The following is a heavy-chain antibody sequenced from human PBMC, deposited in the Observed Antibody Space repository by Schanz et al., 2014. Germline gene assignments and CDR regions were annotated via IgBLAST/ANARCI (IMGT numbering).Heavy chain of an antibody. CDR2: INPSGGIT. CDR1: GYTFTTYY. CDR3: GRGDSRSYIDF. Sequence: QVQLVQSGAEVKKPGASMKVSCKASGYTFTTYYMLWVRQAPGQGLEWMGIINPSGGITRYGQKFQGRITVTTDTSTSTVDVESSSLRSDDAAVYYCGRGDSRSYIDFWGQGALITVSS. D-gene: IGHD5-12*01. J-gene: IGHJ4*02. V-gene: IGHV1-46*03.